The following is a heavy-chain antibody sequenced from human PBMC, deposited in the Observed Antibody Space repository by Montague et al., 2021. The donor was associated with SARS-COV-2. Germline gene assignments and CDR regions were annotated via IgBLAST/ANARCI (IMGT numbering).Heavy chain of an antibody. CDR2: IKQDGSAK. D-gene: IGHD6-25*01. Sequence: SLRLSCAASGFTFSSYWMSWVRRAPGKGLEWVANIKQDGSAKYYVDSVKGRFTISRDNAKNSLYLQMNSLRAEDTAVYYCAREGAAAGLYYYYGMDVWGQGTTVTVSS. J-gene: IGHJ6*02. V-gene: IGHV3-7*01. CDR1: GFTFSSYW. CDR3: AREGAAAGLYYYYGMDV.